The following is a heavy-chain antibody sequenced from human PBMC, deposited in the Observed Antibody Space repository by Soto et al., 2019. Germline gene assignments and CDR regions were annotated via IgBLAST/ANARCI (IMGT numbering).Heavy chain of an antibody. CDR3: ARVRGENFDY. J-gene: IGHJ4*02. D-gene: IGHD3-10*01. Sequence: PSETLSLTCAVSGGSISSGGYSWSWIRQPPGKGLEWIGYIYHSGSTYYTPSLKSRVTIPVDRSKNPFSLTLSSVTAADTAVYYCARVRGENFDYWGQGTLVTVSS. CDR1: GGSISSGGYS. CDR2: IYHSGST. V-gene: IGHV4-30-2*01.